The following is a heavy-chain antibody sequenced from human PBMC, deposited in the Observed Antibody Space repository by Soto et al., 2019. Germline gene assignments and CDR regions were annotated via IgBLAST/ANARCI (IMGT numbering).Heavy chain of an antibody. D-gene: IGHD4-17*01. Sequence: EVQLVESGGGLVQPGRSLRLSCTASGFTFGDYAMSWFRQAPGKGLEWVGFIRSKAYGGTTEYAASVKGRFTISRDDSKSIAYLQMNSLKTEVTAVYYCTREGLRWRFDYWGQGTLVTVSS. V-gene: IGHV3-49*03. CDR1: GFTFGDYA. J-gene: IGHJ4*02. CDR3: TREGLRWRFDY. CDR2: IRSKAYGGTT.